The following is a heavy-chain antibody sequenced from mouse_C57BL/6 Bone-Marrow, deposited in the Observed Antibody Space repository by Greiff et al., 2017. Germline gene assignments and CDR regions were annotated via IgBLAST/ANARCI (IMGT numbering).Heavy chain of an antibody. Sequence: EVMLVESGPGLAKPSQTLSLTCSVTGYSITSDYWNWIRKFPGNKLEYMGYISYSGSTYYNPSLKSRISITRDTSKNQYYLQLNSVTTEDTATYYCARSLYYYGSSCYFDYWGQGTTLTVSS. V-gene: IGHV3-8*01. J-gene: IGHJ2*01. CDR3: ARSLYYYGSSCYFDY. CDR2: ISYSGST. D-gene: IGHD1-1*01. CDR1: GYSITSDY.